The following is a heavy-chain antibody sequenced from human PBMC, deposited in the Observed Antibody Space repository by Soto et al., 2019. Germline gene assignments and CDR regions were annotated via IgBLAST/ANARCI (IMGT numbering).Heavy chain of an antibody. CDR3: ARGTRSGYYNSDFDY. CDR1: EFTFNTYN. D-gene: IGHD3-22*01. J-gene: IGHJ4*02. Sequence: EVQLVESGGGLVKPGGSLRLSCAASEFTFNTYNMNWVRQAPGKGLEWVSSITSSSSYIYYADSVKGRFTISRDNAKNSLYLQMNSLRAEDTAVYYCARGTRSGYYNSDFDYWGPGTLVTVSS. CDR2: ITSSSSYI. V-gene: IGHV3-21*06.